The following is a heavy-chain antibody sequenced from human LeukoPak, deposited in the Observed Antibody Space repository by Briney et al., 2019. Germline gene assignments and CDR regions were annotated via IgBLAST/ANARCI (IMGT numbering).Heavy chain of an antibody. D-gene: IGHD1-26*01. Sequence: PGGSLRLSCVASGFTFSSYVMIWVRQAPGKGLVWVSRISPEGSGTTYADSVKGRFTISRDNAKNSLYLQMNSLRAEDTAVYYCAREVGAPRYFDYWGQGTLVTVSS. J-gene: IGHJ4*02. CDR2: ISPEGSGT. CDR3: AREVGAPRYFDY. V-gene: IGHV3-74*01. CDR1: GFTFSSYV.